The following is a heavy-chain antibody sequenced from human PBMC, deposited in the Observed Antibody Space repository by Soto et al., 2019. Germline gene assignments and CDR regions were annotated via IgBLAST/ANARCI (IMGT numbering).Heavy chain of an antibody. D-gene: IGHD1-26*01. CDR2: IYYSGST. V-gene: IGHV4-31*03. CDR3: SCFKVGGGSRDRMDV. Sequence: SQTLSLTCTVSGGSISSGGYYLSWLRQHPGKGLEWIGYIYYSGSTYYNPSLKSRVTISVDTSKNQFSLKLSSVTAADTAVYVCSCFKVGGGSRDRMDVWGQGSTVPVS. J-gene: IGHJ6*01. CDR1: GGSISSGGYY.